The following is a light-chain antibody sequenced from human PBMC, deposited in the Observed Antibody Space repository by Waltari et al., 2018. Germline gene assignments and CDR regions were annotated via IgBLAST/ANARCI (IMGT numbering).Light chain of an antibody. CDR3: AAWDDSPSGHVV. Sequence: SVLTQPPSASGAPRQSVTIYCSGRSTNIGSHYVYSYQQVPGTAPKLLFYTVDQRAAGVPDRVSASKSGTSASLAISGLRSEDEADYYCAAWDDSPSGHVVFGGGTKLTVL. V-gene: IGLV1-47*02. J-gene: IGLJ2*01. CDR1: STNIGSHY. CDR2: TVD.